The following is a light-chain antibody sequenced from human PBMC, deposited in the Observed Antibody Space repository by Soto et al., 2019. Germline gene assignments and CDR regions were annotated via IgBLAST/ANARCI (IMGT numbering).Light chain of an antibody. CDR1: SSDVGRYNY. CDR3: TSYTSSRNIL. V-gene: IGLV2-14*01. CDR2: EVS. J-gene: IGLJ2*01. Sequence: QSALTQPASVSGSPGQSITISCTGTSSDVGRYNYVSWYKQHPGKAPKLMIHEVSSRPSGVSSRFSGSKSGNTASLTISGLQAEDEADYYCTSYTSSRNILFGGGTKLTVL.